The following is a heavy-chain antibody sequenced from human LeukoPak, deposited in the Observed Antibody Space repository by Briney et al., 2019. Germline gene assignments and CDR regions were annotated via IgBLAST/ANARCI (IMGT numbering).Heavy chain of an antibody. CDR3: ARGFYYDSSGYVVIAFDI. D-gene: IGHD3-22*01. CDR2: INPNSGGT. V-gene: IGHV1-2*02. Sequence: ASVKVSCKASGYTFTGYYMHWVRQAPGQGLEWMGWINPNSGGTNYAQKFQGRVTMTRDTSISTAYMELSRLRSDDTAVYYCARGFYYDSSGYVVIAFDIWGQGTMVTVSS. J-gene: IGHJ3*02. CDR1: GYTFTGYY.